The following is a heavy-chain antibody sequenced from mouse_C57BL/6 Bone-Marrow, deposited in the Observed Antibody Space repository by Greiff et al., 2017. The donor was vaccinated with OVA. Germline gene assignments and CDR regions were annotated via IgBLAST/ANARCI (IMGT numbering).Heavy chain of an antibody. CDR2: ISSGSSTI. CDR1: GFTFSYYG. CDR3: ARSDYDYFDY. V-gene: IGHV5-17*01. Sequence: EVKVVESGGGLVKPGGSLKLSCAASGFTFSYYGMHWVRQAPEKGLEWVAYISSGSSTIYYADTVKGRFTISRDNAKNTLFLQMTSLRSEDTAMYYCARSDYDYFDYWGQGTTLTVSS. J-gene: IGHJ2*01. D-gene: IGHD2-4*01.